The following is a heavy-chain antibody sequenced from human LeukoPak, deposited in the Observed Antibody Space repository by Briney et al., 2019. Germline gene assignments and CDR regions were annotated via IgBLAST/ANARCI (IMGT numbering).Heavy chain of an antibody. CDR1: GYTFTSYD. Sequence: GASVKLSCKASGYTFTSYDINWVRQATGQGLEWMGWMNPNSGNTGYPQKFQGRVTMTRNTSISTAYMELSSLRSEDTAVYYCARARSGWYPSHDYWGQGTLVTVSS. V-gene: IGHV1-8*01. J-gene: IGHJ4*02. CDR3: ARARSGWYPSHDY. D-gene: IGHD6-19*01. CDR2: MNPNSGNT.